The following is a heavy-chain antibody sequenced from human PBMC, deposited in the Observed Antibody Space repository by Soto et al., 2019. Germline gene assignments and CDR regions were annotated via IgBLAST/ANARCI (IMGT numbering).Heavy chain of an antibody. CDR3: ARDVMVRGVKAFYYYGMDV. CDR1: GYTFTSYG. D-gene: IGHD3-10*01. V-gene: IGHV1-18*01. J-gene: IGHJ6*02. Sequence: GASGKVSCKASGYTFTSYGISWVRQAPGQGLEWMGWISAYNGNTNYAQKLQGRVTMTTDTSTSTAYMELRSLRSDDTAVYYCARDVMVRGVKAFYYYGMDVWGQGTTVTVSS. CDR2: ISAYNGNT.